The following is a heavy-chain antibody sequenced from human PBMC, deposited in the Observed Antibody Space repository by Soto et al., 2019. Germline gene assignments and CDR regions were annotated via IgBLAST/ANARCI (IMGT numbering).Heavy chain of an antibody. Sequence: ASVKGSCKVSGYTLTELSMHWLRQAPGKGLEWMGGFDPEDGETIYAQKFQGRVTMTEDTSTDTAYMELSSLRSEDTAVYYCATEEPDFWSGADNAFDIWGQGTMVTVSS. J-gene: IGHJ3*02. V-gene: IGHV1-24*01. CDR2: FDPEDGET. CDR3: ATEEPDFWSGADNAFDI. D-gene: IGHD3-3*01. CDR1: GYTLTELS.